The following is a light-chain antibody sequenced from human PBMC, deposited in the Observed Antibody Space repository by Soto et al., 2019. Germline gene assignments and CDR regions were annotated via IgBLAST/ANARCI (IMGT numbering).Light chain of an antibody. CDR2: GAS. J-gene: IGKJ4*01. V-gene: IGKV3-15*01. Sequence: EIVLTQSPDALSLSPGERVSLSCRASRPVVRQYIAWYHQKPGQAPRVLIYGASTRAIGIPARFSGSGFGTEFTLTISSLQSEDFVVYYCQQYSNWPLLSFGGGTKVDIK. CDR3: QQYSNWPLLS. CDR1: RPVVRQ.